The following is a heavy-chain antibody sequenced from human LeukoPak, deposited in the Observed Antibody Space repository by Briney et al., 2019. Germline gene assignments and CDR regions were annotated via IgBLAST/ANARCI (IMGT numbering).Heavy chain of an antibody. CDR3: AGGYPLSTTAAGTYFQH. V-gene: IGHV1-2*02. CDR1: GYTFSGYY. D-gene: IGHD6-13*01. CDR2: INPNSGGT. J-gene: IGHJ1*01. Sequence: ASVKVSCKASGYTFSGYYMHWVRQAPGQGLEWMGWINPNSGGTNYAQKFQGRVTMTRDTSISTAYMELSRLRSDDTAVYYCAGGYPLSTTAAGTYFQHWGQGTRVTVSS.